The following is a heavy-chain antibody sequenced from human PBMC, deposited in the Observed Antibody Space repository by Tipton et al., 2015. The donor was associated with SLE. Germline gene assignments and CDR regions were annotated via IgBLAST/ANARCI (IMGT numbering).Heavy chain of an antibody. J-gene: IGHJ4*02. Sequence: RSLRLSCAASGFTFSGSAMHWVRQAPGKGLEWVSFISHDGSVTYYADSVKGRFTISRDNSKNTLFLQMDNLRTEDTSFYYCAKITGWAVDFWGQGTLVAVSS. CDR1: GFTFSGSA. V-gene: IGHV3-30-3*02. D-gene: IGHD1-20*01. CDR3: AKITGWAVDF. CDR2: ISHDGSVT.